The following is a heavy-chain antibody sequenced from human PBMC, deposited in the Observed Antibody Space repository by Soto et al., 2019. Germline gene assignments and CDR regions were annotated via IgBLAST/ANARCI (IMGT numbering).Heavy chain of an antibody. Sequence: SETLSLTCTVSGGSISSYYWSWIRQPPGKGLEWIGYIYYSGSTNYNPSLKSRVTISVDTSKNQFSLKLSSVTAADTAVYYCASAPYDYGDYYFDYWGQGTLVTVSS. J-gene: IGHJ4*02. CDR2: IYYSGST. V-gene: IGHV4-59*08. D-gene: IGHD4-17*01. CDR3: ASAPYDYGDYYFDY. CDR1: GGSISSYY.